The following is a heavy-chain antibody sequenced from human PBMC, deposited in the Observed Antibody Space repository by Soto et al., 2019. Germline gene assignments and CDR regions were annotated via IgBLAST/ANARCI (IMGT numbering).Heavy chain of an antibody. D-gene: IGHD1-1*01. CDR3: ARRYDPYYFDY. CDR1: GFSLSTRAVA. CDR2: IYGSDDK. Sequence: QITLKESGPTLVKPTQTLTLTCTFSGFSLSTRAVAVGWIRQPPGKALEWLAIIYGSDDKFYSPSLRSGLTITKDTFTNQVVLTMTNMDPVDTATYYCARRYDPYYFDYWGQGTLVTVSS. J-gene: IGHJ4*02. V-gene: IGHV2-5*01.